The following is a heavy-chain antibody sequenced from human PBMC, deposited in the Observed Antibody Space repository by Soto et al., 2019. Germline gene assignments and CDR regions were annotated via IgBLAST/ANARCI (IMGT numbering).Heavy chain of an antibody. J-gene: IGHJ4*02. CDR3: ARDSGIRTADY. CDR2: IKTDGSEE. D-gene: IGHD3-10*01. Sequence: EVQLVESGGGLVQPGGSLRLSCAASGFTFHDYWMAWVRQTPGKGLEWVANIKTDGSEEYYLDSVKGRFTVSRDXAKXXXXXXXXXXXXXDTALYYXARDSGIRTADYWGQGTLVTVSS. CDR1: GFTFHDYW. V-gene: IGHV3-7*02.